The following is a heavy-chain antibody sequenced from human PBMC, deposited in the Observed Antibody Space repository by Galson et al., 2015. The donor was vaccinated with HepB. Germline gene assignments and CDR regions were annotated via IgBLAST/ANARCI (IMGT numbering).Heavy chain of an antibody. J-gene: IGHJ6*02. Sequence: SLRLSCAASGFTFSTYALHWVRQAPGKGLEWVAVISYDGSNKYYADPVKGRSTISRDNSKNTLYLQMSSLRAEDTAVYYCARELPYYYGSGENYYYGMDVWGQGTTVTVSS. D-gene: IGHD3-10*01. V-gene: IGHV3-30*04. CDR1: GFTFSTYA. CDR3: ARELPYYYGSGENYYYGMDV. CDR2: ISYDGSNK.